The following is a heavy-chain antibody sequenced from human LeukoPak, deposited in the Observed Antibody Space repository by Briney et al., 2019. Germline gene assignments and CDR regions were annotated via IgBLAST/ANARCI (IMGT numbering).Heavy chain of an antibody. V-gene: IGHV1-2*02. CDR1: GYTFTGYY. D-gene: IGHD6-6*01. CDR3: ARAQNIAARHFDY. Sequence: ASVKVSCKASGYTFTGYYMHWVRQAPGQGLEWMGWINPNSGGTNYAQKFQGRVTMTRDTSISTAYMELSRLRSDDTAVYYCARAQNIAARHFDYWGQGTLVTVSS. J-gene: IGHJ4*02. CDR2: INPNSGGT.